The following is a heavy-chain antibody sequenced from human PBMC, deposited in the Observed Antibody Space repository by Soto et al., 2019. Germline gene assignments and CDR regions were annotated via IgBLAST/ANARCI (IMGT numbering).Heavy chain of an antibody. J-gene: IGHJ4*02. Sequence: QITLKESGPPLVKPTQTLTLTCAFSGFSLSTRRVGVGWIRQPPGKALEWLALIYWDDDNRFSPSLKSRLSITKDTSKDQVVLTMTNMDPVDTATYYCARDSSGYYGFDYWGQGILVTVSS. CDR2: IYWDDDN. CDR3: ARDSSGYYGFDY. CDR1: GFSLSTRRVG. D-gene: IGHD3-22*01. V-gene: IGHV2-5*02.